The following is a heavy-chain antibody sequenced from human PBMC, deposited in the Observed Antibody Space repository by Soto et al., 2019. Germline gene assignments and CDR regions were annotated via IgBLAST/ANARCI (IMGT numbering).Heavy chain of an antibody. CDR3: AREMVVYGSGSYYNVS. CDR1: GSTFSSYG. CDR2: IIPIFGTA. V-gene: IGHV1-69*13. J-gene: IGHJ5*02. Sequence: GASVTISCKSSGSTFSSYGIGWVRQTPGQGLKWMGGIIPIFGTANYAQKFQGRVTITADESTSTAYMELSSLRSEDTAVYYCAREMVVYGSGSYYNVSWGQGTLVTVSS. D-gene: IGHD3-10*01.